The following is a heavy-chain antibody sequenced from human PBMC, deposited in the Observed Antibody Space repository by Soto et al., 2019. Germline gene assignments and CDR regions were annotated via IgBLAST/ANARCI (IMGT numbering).Heavy chain of an antibody. CDR2: IIPIFGTA. J-gene: IGHJ4*02. V-gene: IGHV1-69*01. Sequence: QVQLVQSGAEVKKPGSSVKVSCKASGGTFSSYAISWVRQAPGQGLEWMGGIIPIFGTANYAQKFQGRVTITADESTSTAYMELSSLRSEDTAVHYCASIKSIAARLAWTAFDYWGQGTLVTVSS. CDR1: GGTFSSYA. D-gene: IGHD6-6*01. CDR3: ASIKSIAARLAWTAFDY.